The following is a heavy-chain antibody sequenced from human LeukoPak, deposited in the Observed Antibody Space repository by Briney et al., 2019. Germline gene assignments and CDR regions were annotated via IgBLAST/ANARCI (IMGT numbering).Heavy chain of an antibody. V-gene: IGHV3-23*01. CDR3: AKGLGSSDYYYSPFDS. CDR2: ISGSGGST. D-gene: IGHD3-22*01. J-gene: IGHJ4*02. CDR1: VFTLSSYA. Sequence: GACLRLSCAASVFTLSSYAMSGVRQAPGKGLEYVLGISGSGGSTYYADSLRGRFTISRDNSKNTLYLLMNCLRAEETAVYYCAKGLGSSDYYYSPFDSWGQGTLVTVSS.